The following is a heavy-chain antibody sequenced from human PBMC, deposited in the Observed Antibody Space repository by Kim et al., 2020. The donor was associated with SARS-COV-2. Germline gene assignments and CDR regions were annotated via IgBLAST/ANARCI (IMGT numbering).Heavy chain of an antibody. CDR1: GGSISSSSYY. CDR2: IYYSGST. J-gene: IGHJ4*02. Sequence: SETLSLTCTVSGGSISSSSYYWGWIRQPPGKGLEWIGSIYYSGSTYYNPSLKSRVTISVDTSKNQFSLKLSSVTATDTAVYYCATTYYYDSSGPYYFDYWGQGTLVTVSS. D-gene: IGHD3-22*01. CDR3: ATTYYYDSSGPYYFDY. V-gene: IGHV4-39*01.